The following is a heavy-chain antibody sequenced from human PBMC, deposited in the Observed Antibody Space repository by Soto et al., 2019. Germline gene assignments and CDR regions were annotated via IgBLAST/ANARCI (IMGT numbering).Heavy chain of an antibody. V-gene: IGHV3-21*06. D-gene: IGHD4-17*01. Sequence: DVLLVESGGGLVKPGGSLRLSCSASGFTFSSYSMNWVRQAPGKGLEWVSFISGRRSNIYYADSVKGRFTVSRDNARNLLFLQMNSLRADDTAVYYCAREDDCDYIVDAFDIWGQGTMVTVSS. CDR1: GFTFSSYS. CDR2: ISGRRSNI. J-gene: IGHJ3*02. CDR3: AREDDCDYIVDAFDI.